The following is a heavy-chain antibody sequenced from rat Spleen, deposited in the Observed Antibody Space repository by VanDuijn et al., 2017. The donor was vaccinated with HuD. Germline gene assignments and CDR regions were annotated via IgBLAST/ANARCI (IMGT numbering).Heavy chain of an antibody. CDR1: GFSLTSYT. V-gene: IGHV2-6*01. CDR2: ISSGGNT. D-gene: IGHD5-1*01. J-gene: IGHJ3*01. Sequence: QVQLKESGPGLVQPSQTLSLTCSVSGFSLTSYTASWVRQPPGKGLEWIAAISSGGNTYYNSALKSRLSISRDTSKSQVFLKMNSLQTEDTAMYFCARWDHWGQGTLVTVSS. CDR3: ARWDH.